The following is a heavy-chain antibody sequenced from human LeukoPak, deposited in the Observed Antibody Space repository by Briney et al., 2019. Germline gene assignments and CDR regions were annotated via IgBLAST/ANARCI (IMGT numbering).Heavy chain of an antibody. Sequence: SVKVSCKASGGTFSSYAISWVRQAPGQGLEWMGGIIPIFGTANYAQKFQGRVTITTDESTSTAYMELSSLRSEDTAVYYCARDTYYYGSGTYNWFDPWGQGTLVTVSP. CDR2: IIPIFGTA. CDR1: GGTFSSYA. D-gene: IGHD3-10*01. J-gene: IGHJ5*02. CDR3: ARDTYYYGSGTYNWFDP. V-gene: IGHV1-69*05.